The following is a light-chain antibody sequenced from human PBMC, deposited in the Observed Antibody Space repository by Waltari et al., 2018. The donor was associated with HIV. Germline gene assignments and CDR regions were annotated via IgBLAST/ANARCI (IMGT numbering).Light chain of an antibody. J-gene: IGLJ2*01. CDR1: SSGVENSNL. V-gene: IGLV2-23*02. CDR2: EVT. Sequence: QSALTQPASVSGSPGQSITLSCTETSSGVENSNLVSWYQHFRGKAPKLLIYEVTKRPSVISSRCSVSKSGNTASLTIFDLQAEDEATYYGCSYGSSATFVVFGGGTRVTV. CDR3: CSYGSSATFVV.